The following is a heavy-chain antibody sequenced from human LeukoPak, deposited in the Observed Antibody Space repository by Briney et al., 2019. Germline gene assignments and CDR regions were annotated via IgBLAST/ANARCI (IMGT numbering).Heavy chain of an antibody. Sequence: GASVKVSCKASGYTFTSYDINWVRQATGQGLEWMGIINPSGGSTSYAQKFQGRVTITRDTSASTAYMELSSLRSEDTAVYYCARTVEMATLDYWGQGTLVTVSS. CDR1: GYTFTSYD. CDR3: ARTVEMATLDY. J-gene: IGHJ4*02. V-gene: IGHV1-46*01. CDR2: INPSGGST. D-gene: IGHD5-24*01.